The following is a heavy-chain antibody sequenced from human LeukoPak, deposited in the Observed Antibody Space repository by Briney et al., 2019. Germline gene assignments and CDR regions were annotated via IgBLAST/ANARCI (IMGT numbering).Heavy chain of an antibody. CDR2: IYYSGST. D-gene: IGHD6-6*01. J-gene: IGHJ3*02. CDR1: GYSISSSSW. CDR3: ARTYSSSSGGAFDI. V-gene: IGHV4-28*06. Sequence: SETLSLTCAVSGYSISSSSWWGWLRQPPGKGLEWVGYIYYSGSTNYNPSLKSRVTMSVDTSKNQFSLKLSSVTALDTAVYYCARTYSSSSGGAFDIWGQGTMVTVSS.